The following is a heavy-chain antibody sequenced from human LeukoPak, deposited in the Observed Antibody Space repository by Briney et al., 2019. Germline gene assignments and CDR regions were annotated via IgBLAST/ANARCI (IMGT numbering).Heavy chain of an antibody. J-gene: IGHJ5*02. CDR3: ARARAVAGNRAYDWFDP. CDR1: GYTFTSYA. V-gene: IGHV1-8*01. CDR2: MNPDSGDI. D-gene: IGHD6-19*01. Sequence: ASVKVSCVASGYTFTSYAGNWVRQASGQGLEWMVWMNPDSGDITYAQKFQGRLTLTRNTSVDTAYMELSGLTSGDTAFYYCARARAVAGNRAYDWFDPWGHGTLVTVSS.